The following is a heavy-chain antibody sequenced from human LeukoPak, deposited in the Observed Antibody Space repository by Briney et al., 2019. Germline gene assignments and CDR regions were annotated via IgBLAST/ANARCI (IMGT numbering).Heavy chain of an antibody. J-gene: IGHJ4*02. CDR3: AKCRGSTLTVYYFDY. CDR2: MYNRGSP. Sequence: GGSLRLSCAASGFTVSGNYMSWVRQAPGKGLECVSVMYNRGSPYYADSVKGRFTISRDSSMNSLYLQMNSLRAEDTAVYYCAKCRGSTLTVYYFDYWGQGTLVTVSS. V-gene: IGHV3-66*01. D-gene: IGHD1-26*01. CDR1: GFTVSGNY.